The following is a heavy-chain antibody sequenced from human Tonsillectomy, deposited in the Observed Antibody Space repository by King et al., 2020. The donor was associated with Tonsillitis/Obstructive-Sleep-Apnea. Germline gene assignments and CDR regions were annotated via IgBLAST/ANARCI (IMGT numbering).Heavy chain of an antibody. CDR2: IDPSDSYT. D-gene: IGHD4-17*01. CDR3: ARENXGDPGLKWFDP. V-gene: IGHV5-10-1*01. Sequence: VQLVESGAEVKKPGESLRISCKGSGYSFTSYWISWVRQMPGKGLEWMGRIDPSDSYTNYSPSFQGHVTISADKSISTAYLQWSSLKASDTAMYYCARENXGDPGLKWFDPXGQGTLVTVSS. J-gene: IGHJ5*02. CDR1: GYSFTSYW.